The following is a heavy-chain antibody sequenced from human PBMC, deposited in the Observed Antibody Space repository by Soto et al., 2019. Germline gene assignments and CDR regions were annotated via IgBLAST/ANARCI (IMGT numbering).Heavy chain of an antibody. CDR2: IYYSGST. D-gene: IGHD3-16*01. CDR3: ARGGTAWVGNDAFDI. J-gene: IGHJ3*02. V-gene: IGHV4-39*01. Sequence: SETLSLTCTVSGGSISSSSYYWGWIRQPPGKGLEWIGSIYYSGSTYYNPSLKSRVTISVDTSKNQFSLKLSSVTAADTAVYYCARGGTAWVGNDAFDIWGQGAMVTVSS. CDR1: GGSISSSSYY.